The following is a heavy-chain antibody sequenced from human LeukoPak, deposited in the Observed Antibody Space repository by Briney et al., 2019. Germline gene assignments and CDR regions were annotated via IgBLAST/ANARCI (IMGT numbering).Heavy chain of an antibody. V-gene: IGHV3-21*01. Sequence: GGSLRLSCAASGFTFDDYAMHWVRHAPGKGLEWVSSISRSSSYIYYADSVKGRFTISRDNAKNSLYLQMNSLRAEETAVYYCAIDSMGSGYDPEDYWGQGTLVTVSS. CDR3: AIDSMGSGYDPEDY. CDR1: GFTFDDYA. D-gene: IGHD5-12*01. J-gene: IGHJ4*02. CDR2: ISRSSSYI.